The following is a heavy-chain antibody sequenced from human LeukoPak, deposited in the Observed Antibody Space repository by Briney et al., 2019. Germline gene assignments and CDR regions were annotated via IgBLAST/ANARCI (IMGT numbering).Heavy chain of an antibody. D-gene: IGHD6-13*01. CDR2: ISSSGSTI. CDR1: GFTFSSYE. V-gene: IGHV3-48*03. J-gene: IGHJ6*04. CDR3: AREGYSSSWYPKYGMDV. Sequence: PGGSLRLSCAASGFTFSSYEMNWVRRAPGKGLEWVSYISSSGSTIYYADSVKGRFTISRDNAKNSLYLQMNSLRAEDTAVYYCAREGYSSSWYPKYGMDVWGKGTTVTVSS.